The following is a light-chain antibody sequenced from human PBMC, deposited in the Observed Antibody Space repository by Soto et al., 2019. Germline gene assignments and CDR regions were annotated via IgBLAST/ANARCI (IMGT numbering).Light chain of an antibody. V-gene: IGKV3-20*01. CDR1: QSVSSNY. Sequence: EIVLTQSPGTLSLSPGERATLSCRASQSVSSNYLAWYQQKPGQAPRLLIYDASSRAAGIPDRFSGSGSGTVFTLTISRLVPEDFAVYYCHQHGSSRRTFGKGTKVDIK. CDR3: HQHGSSRRT. CDR2: DAS. J-gene: IGKJ1*01.